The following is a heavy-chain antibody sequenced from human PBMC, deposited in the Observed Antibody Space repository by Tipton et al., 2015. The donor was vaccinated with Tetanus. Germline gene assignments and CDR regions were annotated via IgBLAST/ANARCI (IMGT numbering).Heavy chain of an antibody. V-gene: IGHV4-39*01. CDR2: IYFSGRA. Sequence: TLSLTCTVSGGSINSTTYYWGWIRQAPGKGLEWIGSIYFSGRAYYNPSLKSRVTISIHPSTNQLSLRLTSVTAADTAVYYCARRGSSWYWYFDLWGRGNLVSVAS. D-gene: IGHD6-13*01. J-gene: IGHJ2*01. CDR1: GGSINSTTYY. CDR3: ARRGSSWYWYFDL.